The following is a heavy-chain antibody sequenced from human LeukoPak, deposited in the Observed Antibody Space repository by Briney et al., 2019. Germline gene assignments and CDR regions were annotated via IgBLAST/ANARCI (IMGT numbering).Heavy chain of an antibody. J-gene: IGHJ4*02. CDR1: GFTFSSYG. Sequence: GGSLRLSCAASGFTFSSYGMHWVRQAPGKGLEWVAVIWYDGSNKYYADSVKGRFTISRDNSKNTLYLQMNSLRAEDTAVYCCAREDIVVVPAGWIDYWGQGTLVTVSS. CDR2: IWYDGSNK. D-gene: IGHD2-2*01. CDR3: AREDIVVVPAGWIDY. V-gene: IGHV3-33*01.